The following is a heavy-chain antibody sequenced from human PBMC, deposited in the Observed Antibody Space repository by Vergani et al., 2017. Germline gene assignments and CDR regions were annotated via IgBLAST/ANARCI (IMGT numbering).Heavy chain of an antibody. CDR2: ISSSSSYI. CDR3: ARGANWNYFGSGYYMDV. J-gene: IGHJ6*03. D-gene: IGHD1-7*01. V-gene: IGHV3-21*02. CDR1: GFTFSSYS. Sequence: EVQLVESGGGLVKPGGSLRLSCAASGFTFSSYSMNWVRQAPGKGLEWVSSISSSSSYIYYADSMKGRFIISRDNAKNSLYLQMNSLRAEDTAVYYCARGANWNYFGSGYYMDVWGKGTTVTVSS.